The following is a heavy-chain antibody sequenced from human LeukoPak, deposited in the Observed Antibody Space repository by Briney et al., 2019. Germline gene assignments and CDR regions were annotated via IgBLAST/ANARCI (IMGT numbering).Heavy chain of an antibody. CDR3: ARAAYSSSWPNPDDAFDI. D-gene: IGHD6-13*01. V-gene: IGHV3-21*01. J-gene: IGHJ3*02. CDR1: GFTFSSYS. CDR2: ISSSSSYI. Sequence: GGSLRLSCAASGFTFSSYSMNWVRQAPGKGLEWVSSISSSSSYIYYADSVKGRFTISRDNAKNSLYLQMNSLRAEDTAVYYCARAAYSSSWPNPDDAFDIWGQGTMVTVSS.